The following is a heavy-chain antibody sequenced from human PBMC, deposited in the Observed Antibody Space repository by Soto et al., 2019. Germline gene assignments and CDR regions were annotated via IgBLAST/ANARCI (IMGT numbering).Heavy chain of an antibody. CDR3: ATVSGALVYLGY. V-gene: IGHV3-23*01. J-gene: IGHJ4*02. CDR1: GFTFSSYA. CDR2: ISGSGSST. Sequence: EVQLLESGGGLVQPGGSLRLSCAASGFTFSSYAMSWVRQAPGKGLEWVSAISGSGSSTYYAHSVKGRFTISRDNSKNTLYLQMNSLRDEDTAIYYCATVSGALVYLGYWGKGTLVTVSS. D-gene: IGHD3-16*01.